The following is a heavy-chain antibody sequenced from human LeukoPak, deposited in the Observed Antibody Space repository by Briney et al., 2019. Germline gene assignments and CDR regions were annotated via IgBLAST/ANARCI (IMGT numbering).Heavy chain of an antibody. D-gene: IGHD3-10*01. CDR1: GDSINSDDFH. CDR2: ISYSGST. V-gene: IGHV4-30-4*01. CDR3: AIREGRSLFDP. Sequence: PSQTLSLTCAVSGDSINSDDFHWSWIRQPPGKGLEWIGYISYSGSTYYNPSLKRRVTISIDMSKNQFSLKLSSVTAADTAVYYCAIREGRSLFDPWGQGTLVTVSS. J-gene: IGHJ5*02.